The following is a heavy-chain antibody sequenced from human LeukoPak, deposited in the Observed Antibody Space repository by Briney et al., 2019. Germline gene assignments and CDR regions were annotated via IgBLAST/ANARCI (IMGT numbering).Heavy chain of an antibody. D-gene: IGHD3-3*01. CDR1: GGSLSSGFYY. J-gene: IGHJ5*02. CDR3: ARGFLARITIFGLVRSPTHDRRNNWFDP. V-gene: IGHV4-39*01. Sequence: LPETLSLTCTVSGGSLSSGFYYWAWIRQPPGKGLEWIGSIYYSGITYYNPSLKSPVTISVETAKNQFSLKMSSVTAADTVVYYCARGFLARITIFGLVRSPTHDRRNNWFDPWGQGTLVTVSS. CDR2: IYYSGIT.